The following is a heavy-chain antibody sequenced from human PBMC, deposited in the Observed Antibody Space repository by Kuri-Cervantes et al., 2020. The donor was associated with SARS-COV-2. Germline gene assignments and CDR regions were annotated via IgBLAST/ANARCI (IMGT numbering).Heavy chain of an antibody. Sequence: ETLSLTCAASGFTFSSYAMSWVRQAPGKGLEWVSATDGSSGDTYYADSVKGRCAISRDNSKNTLYRQMNSLRAEDTAVYYCAKVDSSSSYYYYYGMDVWGQGPRSPSP. V-gene: IGHV3-23*01. D-gene: IGHD6-6*01. CDR2: TDGSSGDT. CDR3: AKVDSSSSYYYYYGMDV. J-gene: IGHJ6*02. CDR1: GFTFSSYA.